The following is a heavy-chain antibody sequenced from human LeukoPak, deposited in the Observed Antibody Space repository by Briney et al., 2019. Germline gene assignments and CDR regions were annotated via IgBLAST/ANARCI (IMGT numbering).Heavy chain of an antibody. CDR3: AKDYLAQEQQFDY. J-gene: IGHJ4*02. CDR1: GLPYSSYW. CDR2: LSDNGGSI. Sequence: PGGSLTLPCAVCGLPYSSYWVSCASRAPRVGLEWVSGLSDNGGSIYYAESVKGRFSIFRDNSKNMVYLQMNSLRGEDTAVYYCAKDYLAQEQQFDYWGQGTLVTVSS. V-gene: IGHV3-23*01.